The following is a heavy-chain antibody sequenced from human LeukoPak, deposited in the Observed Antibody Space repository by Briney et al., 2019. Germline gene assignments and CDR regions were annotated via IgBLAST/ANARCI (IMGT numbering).Heavy chain of an antibody. V-gene: IGHV4-39*01. J-gene: IGHJ4*02. D-gene: IGHD2-15*01. CDR3: DFWAVASKNCSRRSCSTFDY. Sequence: PSETLSLTCTASGGSISSSGESWGRLRQPQGKGLEWIVSICYSGSTYYNPAVKSRITISVDTCKNPCSLKLSSVTAADTAVYYCDFWAVASKNCSRRSCSTFDYWGQGTLVTVSS. CDR1: GGSISSSGES. CDR2: ICYSGST.